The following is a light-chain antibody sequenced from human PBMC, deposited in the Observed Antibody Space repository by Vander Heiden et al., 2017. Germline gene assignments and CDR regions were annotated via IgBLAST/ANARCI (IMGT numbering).Light chain of an antibody. Sequence: DILLRQSPATLSVSPGERATLSCRASGSVGEPSLAWFQQKPGQAPRLLISRTSTRATGIADRFSGSGSGTDFTLTVSRVEPEDYAVYYCQQSLRSPFTFGQGTKLEIK. CDR1: GSVGEPS. J-gene: IGKJ2*01. V-gene: IGKV3-20*01. CDR3: QQSLRSPFT. CDR2: RTS.